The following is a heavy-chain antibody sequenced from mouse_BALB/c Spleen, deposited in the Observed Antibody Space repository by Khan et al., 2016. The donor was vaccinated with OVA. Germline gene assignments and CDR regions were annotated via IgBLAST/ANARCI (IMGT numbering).Heavy chain of an antibody. J-gene: IGHJ3*01. CDR1: GDSITSGY. D-gene: IGHD1-1*01. CDR2: ISYSGKT. V-gene: IGHV3-8*02. Sequence: EVQLQESGPSLVKPSQTLSLTCSVTGDSITSGYWNWIRQFPGNKLEYMGYISYSGKTYYNPALNSRISITRDTSNSQYYLQLNSVTTEDTATYYCACELRGFAYWGQGTLVTVSA. CDR3: ACELRGFAY.